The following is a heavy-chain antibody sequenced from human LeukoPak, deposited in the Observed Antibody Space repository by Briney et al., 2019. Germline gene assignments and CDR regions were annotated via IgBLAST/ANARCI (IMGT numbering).Heavy chain of an antibody. CDR3: ARAKIGDYGDPFDY. J-gene: IGHJ4*02. D-gene: IGHD4-17*01. CDR1: GYSISSGYY. CDR2: IYHSGST. Sequence: SETLSLTCTVSGYSISSGYYWGWIRQPPGKGLEWIGSIYHSGSTYYNPSLKSRVTISVDTSKNQFSLKLSSETAADTAVYYCARAKIGDYGDPFDYWGQGTLVTVSS. V-gene: IGHV4-38-2*02.